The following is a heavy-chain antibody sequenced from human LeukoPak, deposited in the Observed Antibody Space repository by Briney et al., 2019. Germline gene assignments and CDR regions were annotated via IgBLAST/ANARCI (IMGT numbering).Heavy chain of an antibody. CDR1: GGSFSGYY. Sequence: SETLSLTCAVYGGSFSGYYWSWIRQPPGKGLEWIGEINHSGSTNYNPSLKSRVTISVDTSKNQFSLKLSSVTAADTAVYYCARGPYCSSTSCYGHYYYYYGMDVWGQGTTATVSS. CDR2: INHSGST. D-gene: IGHD2-2*01. V-gene: IGHV4-34*01. CDR3: ARGPYCSSTSCYGHYYYYYGMDV. J-gene: IGHJ6*02.